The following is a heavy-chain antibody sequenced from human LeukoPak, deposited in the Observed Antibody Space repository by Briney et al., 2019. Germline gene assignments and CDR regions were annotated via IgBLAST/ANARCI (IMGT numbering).Heavy chain of an antibody. V-gene: IGHV4-4*09. Sequence: SETLSLTCTVSGGSISSHYWSWIRQPPGKGLEWIGYIYTSGSTNYNPSLKSRVTISVDTSKNQFSLKLSSVTAADTAVYYCARQSPPHYYYSSGYYDYWGQGTLVTVSP. CDR1: GGSISSHY. J-gene: IGHJ4*02. D-gene: IGHD3-22*01. CDR2: IYTSGST. CDR3: ARQSPPHYYYSSGYYDY.